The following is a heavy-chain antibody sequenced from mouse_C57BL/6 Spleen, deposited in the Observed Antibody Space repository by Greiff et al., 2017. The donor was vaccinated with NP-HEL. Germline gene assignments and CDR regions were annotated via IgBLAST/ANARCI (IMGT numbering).Heavy chain of an antibody. J-gene: IGHJ1*03. CDR1: GYTFTSYW. V-gene: IGHV1-53*01. D-gene: IGHD1-1*01. CDR3: ARPNYGSSYWYFDV. CDR2: INPSNGGT. Sequence: VKLQQPGTELVKPGASVKLSCKASGYTFTSYWMHWVKQRPGQGLEWIGNINPSNGGTNYNEKFKSKATLTVDKSSSTAYMQLSSLTSEDSAVYYCARPNYGSSYWYFDVWGTGTTVTVSS.